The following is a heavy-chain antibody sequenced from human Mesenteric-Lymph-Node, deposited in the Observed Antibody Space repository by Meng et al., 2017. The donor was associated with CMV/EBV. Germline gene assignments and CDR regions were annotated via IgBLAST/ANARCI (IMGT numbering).Heavy chain of an antibody. V-gene: IGHV4-4*02. Sequence: CAVSGGSISSRNWWSWVRQPPGKGLEWIGEIYHSGSTNYHPSLKSRVTISVDKSKNQFSLKLSSVTAADTAVYYCARVGRYSSSWFDYWGQGTLVTVSS. CDR2: IYHSGST. J-gene: IGHJ4*02. CDR1: GGSISSRNW. D-gene: IGHD6-13*01. CDR3: ARVGRYSSSWFDY.